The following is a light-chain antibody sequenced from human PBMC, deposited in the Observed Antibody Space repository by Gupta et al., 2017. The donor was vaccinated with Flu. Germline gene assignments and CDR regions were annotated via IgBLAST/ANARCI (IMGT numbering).Light chain of an antibody. Sequence: IQISHSPSSVSASVGDRVPITCRASQAIRRWLVWFQQNPGKAPNLLIYAASNGQSGVPPRFSGSGSGTDFTLTISSLQPEDVGTYYCQQAHKFPLTFGGGTKVEIK. J-gene: IGKJ4*01. CDR1: QAIRRW. CDR2: AAS. CDR3: QQAHKFPLT. V-gene: IGKV1-12*01.